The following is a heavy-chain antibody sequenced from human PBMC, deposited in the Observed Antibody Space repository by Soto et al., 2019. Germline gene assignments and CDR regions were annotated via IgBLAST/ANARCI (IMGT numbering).Heavy chain of an antibody. V-gene: IGHV1-18*01. CDR1: GYTFTSYG. CDR2: ISAHSGDT. CDR3: ARDWSRYYDSSGLMWFY. Sequence: ASVKVSCKASGYTFTSYGISWVRQAPGQGLEWVGWISAHSGDTRYAQNLQGRITMTTDTFTNTAYMELTSLTSDDTAVYYCARDWSRYYDSSGLMWFYWGQGTLVTVSS. J-gene: IGHJ4*02. D-gene: IGHD3-22*01.